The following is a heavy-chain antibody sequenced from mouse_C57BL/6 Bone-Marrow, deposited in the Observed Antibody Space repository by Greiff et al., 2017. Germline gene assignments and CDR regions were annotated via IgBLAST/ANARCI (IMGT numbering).Heavy chain of an antibody. CDR2: ISYDGSN. V-gene: IGHV3-6*01. CDR3: ARADY. J-gene: IGHJ4*01. CDR1: GYSITSGYY. Sequence: VQLKESGPGLVKPSQSLSLTCSVTGYSITSGYYWNWIRQFPGNKLEWMGYISYDGSNNYNPSLKNRISITRDTSKNQFFLKLNSVTTEDTATYYCARADYWGQGTSVTVSS.